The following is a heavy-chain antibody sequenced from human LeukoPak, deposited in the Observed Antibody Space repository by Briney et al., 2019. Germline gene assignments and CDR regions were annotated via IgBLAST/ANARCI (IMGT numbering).Heavy chain of an antibody. CDR3: ARQWLAFDY. Sequence: PGGSLRLSCVASGFTFSSYYMSWVRQAPGKGLEWVANIKQDGSEKNYVDPVKGRFTISRDNAKNSVFLQMSSLRADDTAVYYCARQWLAFDYWGPGILVTVSP. D-gene: IGHD6-19*01. CDR1: GFTFSSYY. J-gene: IGHJ4*02. CDR2: IKQDGSEK. V-gene: IGHV3-7*01.